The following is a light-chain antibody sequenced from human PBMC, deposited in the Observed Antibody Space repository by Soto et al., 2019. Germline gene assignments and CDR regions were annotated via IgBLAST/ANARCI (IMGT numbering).Light chain of an antibody. Sequence: AIQMTQSPSSFSASTGDRVTITCRASQGISSSLAWYQQKPGKAPKLLIYAASTLQSGVPSRFSGSGSGTDFTLTISCQQSEDFASYYYQQYYCYPPTFGQGTKLEIK. V-gene: IGKV1-8*01. CDR2: AAS. CDR1: QGISSS. J-gene: IGKJ2*01. CDR3: QQYYCYPPT.